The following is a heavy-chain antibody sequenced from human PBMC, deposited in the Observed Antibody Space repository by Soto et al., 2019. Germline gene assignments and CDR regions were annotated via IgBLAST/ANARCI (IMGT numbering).Heavy chain of an antibody. J-gene: IGHJ4*02. CDR1: GFTFRNYA. CDR3: ALLSGGASVY. Sequence: EVQLLESGGGLVQPGGSLRLSCAASGFTFRNYAMIWVRQAPGKGLEWVSGISDSGGVIFYADSVRGRFTISRDNSKNILSLQLSNLRAEDTAVYYCALLSGGASVYWGQGTLVTVSS. V-gene: IGHV3-23*01. CDR2: ISDSGGVI. D-gene: IGHD2-8*02.